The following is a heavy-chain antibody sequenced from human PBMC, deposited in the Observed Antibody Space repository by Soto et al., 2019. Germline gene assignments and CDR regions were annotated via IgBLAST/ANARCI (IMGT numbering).Heavy chain of an antibody. Sequence: GSLRLSCAATGFTFSRDGMNWVRQTPGKGLEWVSGISGSGDKTYYADSVKGRFTISRDNSKNTLFLQVNSLRVEDTALYYCVKSPRSGFEAPWDYWGQGTQVTVSS. CDR2: ISGSGDKT. D-gene: IGHD5-12*01. V-gene: IGHV3-23*01. J-gene: IGHJ4*02. CDR3: VKSPRSGFEAPWDY. CDR1: GFTFSRDG.